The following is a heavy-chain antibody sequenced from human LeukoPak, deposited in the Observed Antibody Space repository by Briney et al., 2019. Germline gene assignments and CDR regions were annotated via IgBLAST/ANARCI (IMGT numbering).Heavy chain of an antibody. CDR1: GYTFTSYA. D-gene: IGHD3-3*01. V-gene: IGHV7-4-1*02. CDR3: ARGTWDPVLEWLHNLDY. Sequence: ASVKVSCKASGYTFTSYAMNWVRQAPGQRLEWMGWINTNTGNPTYAQGFTGRFVFSLDTSVSTAYLQISSLKAEDTAVYYCARGTWDPVLEWLHNLDYWGQGTLVTVSS. J-gene: IGHJ4*02. CDR2: INTNTGNP.